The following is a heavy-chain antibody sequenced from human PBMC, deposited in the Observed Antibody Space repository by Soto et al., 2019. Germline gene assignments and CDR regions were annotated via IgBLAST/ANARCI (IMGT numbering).Heavy chain of an antibody. D-gene: IGHD3-22*01. CDR2: ISAYNGNT. CDR1: GYTFTSYC. Sequence: ASVKVSCKASGYTFTSYCISWVLQAPGEGLEWMGWISAYNGNTNYAQKLQGRVTMTTDTSTSTAYMELRSLRSDDTAVYYCARDLPPPAYYYDSSGPDAFDIWGQGTMVTVSS. CDR3: ARDLPPPAYYYDSSGPDAFDI. V-gene: IGHV1-18*04. J-gene: IGHJ3*02.